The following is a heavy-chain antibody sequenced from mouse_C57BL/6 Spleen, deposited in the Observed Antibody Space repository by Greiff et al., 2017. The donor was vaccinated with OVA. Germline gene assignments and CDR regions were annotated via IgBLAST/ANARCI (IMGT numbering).Heavy chain of an antibody. D-gene: IGHD2-4*01. CDR3: ARGPYDYDGAGLAY. CDR2: FHPYNDDT. CDR1: GYTFTTYP. J-gene: IGHJ3*01. Sequence: VQLVESGAELVKPGASVKMSCKASGYTFTTYPIEWMKQNHGKSLEWIGNFHPYNDDTKYNEKFKGKATLTVEKSSSTVYLELSRLTSDDSAVYYCARGPYDYDGAGLAYWGQGTLVTVAA. V-gene: IGHV1-47*01.